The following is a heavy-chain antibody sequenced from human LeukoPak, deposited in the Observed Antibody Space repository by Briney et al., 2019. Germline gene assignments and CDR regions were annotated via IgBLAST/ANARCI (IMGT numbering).Heavy chain of an antibody. D-gene: IGHD3-3*01. CDR3: ARQERYYDFWSGYYTNWFDP. CDR2: INHSGST. CDR1: GGSFSGYY. Sequence: SETLSLTCAVYGGSFSGYYWSWIRQPPGKGLEWIGEINHSGSTNYNPSLKSRVTISVDTSKNQFSLKLSSVTAADTAVYYCARQERYYDFWSGYYTNWFDPWGQGTLVTVPS. J-gene: IGHJ5*02. V-gene: IGHV4-34*01.